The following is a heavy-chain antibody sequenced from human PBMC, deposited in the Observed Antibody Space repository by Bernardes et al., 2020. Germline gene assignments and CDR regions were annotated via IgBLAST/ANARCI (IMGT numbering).Heavy chain of an antibody. D-gene: IGHD3-10*01. CDR3: ARDGTRYYGSGSYSYYYGMDV. V-gene: IGHV1-2*06. CDR2: INPNSGGT. CDR1: GYTFTGYY. J-gene: IGHJ6*04. Sequence: ASVKVSCKASGYTFTGYYMHWVRQAPGQGLEWMGRINPNSGGTNYAQKFQGRVTMTRDTSISTAYMELSRLRSDDTAVYYCARDGTRYYGSGSYSYYYGMDVWGKGTTVTVSS.